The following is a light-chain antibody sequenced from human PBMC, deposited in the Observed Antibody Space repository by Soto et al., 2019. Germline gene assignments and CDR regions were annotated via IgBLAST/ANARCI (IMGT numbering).Light chain of an antibody. CDR2: GAS. Sequence: EIVLTQFPGTLSVSPGERATLSCWASESISSSYLAWYQQRPGQPPRLLIYGASSRAAGIPDRFSGSGSGTDFTLSITRVEPEDFAMYYCQQYSASPRTFGQGTKLDIK. V-gene: IGKV3-20*01. CDR3: QQYSASPRT. CDR1: ESISSSY. J-gene: IGKJ2*01.